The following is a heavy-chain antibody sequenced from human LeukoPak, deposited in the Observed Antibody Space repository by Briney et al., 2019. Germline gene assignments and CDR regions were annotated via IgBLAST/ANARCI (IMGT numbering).Heavy chain of an antibody. D-gene: IGHD2-15*01. CDR1: GFTFSSYW. CDR2: TNQDGSEK. J-gene: IGHJ4*02. CDR3: ARDAYCSGGSCYVY. V-gene: IGHV3-7*01. Sequence: GGSLRLSCAASGFTFSSYWMSWVRQAPGKGLEWVADTNQDGSEKNYVDSVKGRFTISRDNAENSLYLQMNSLRAEDTAVYYCARDAYCSGGSCYVYWGQGTLVTVSS.